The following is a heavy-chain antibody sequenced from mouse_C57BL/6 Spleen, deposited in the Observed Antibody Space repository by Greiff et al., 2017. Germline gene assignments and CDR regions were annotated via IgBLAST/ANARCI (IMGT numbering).Heavy chain of an antibody. CDR3: ANYYGSSIWFAY. D-gene: IGHD1-1*01. J-gene: IGHJ3*01. V-gene: IGHV2-3*01. Sequence: VQGVESGPGLVAPSQSLSITCTVSGFSLTSYGVSWVRQPPGKGLEWLGVIWGDGSTNYHSALISRLSISKDNSRSQVFLKLSSLQTDDTATYYCANYYGSSIWFAYWGQGTLVTVSA. CDR2: IWGDGST. CDR1: GFSLTSYG.